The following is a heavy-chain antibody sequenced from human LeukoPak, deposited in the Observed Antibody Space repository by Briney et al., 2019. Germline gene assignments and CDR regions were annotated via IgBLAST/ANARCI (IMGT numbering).Heavy chain of an antibody. Sequence: WISYIFSSANTYYTPSLKSRVSMSVDTSKNQFSLKLTSVTDADTAVYYCARQGGSYSPFGFWGQGTLVTVSS. J-gene: IGHJ4*02. D-gene: IGHD1-26*01. CDR3: ARQGGSYSPFGF. CDR2: IFSSANT. V-gene: IGHV4-59*08.